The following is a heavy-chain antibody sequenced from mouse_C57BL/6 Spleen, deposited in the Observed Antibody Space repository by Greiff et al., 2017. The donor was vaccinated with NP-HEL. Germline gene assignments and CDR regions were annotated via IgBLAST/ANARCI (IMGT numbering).Heavy chain of an antibody. J-gene: IGHJ2*01. Sequence: ESGPGLVKPSQSLSLTCSVTGYSIPSGYYWNWIRQFPGNKLEWMGYISYDGSNNYNPSLKNRISITRDTSKNQFFLKLNSVTTEDTATYYCAREGITTPFDYWGQGTTLTVSS. V-gene: IGHV3-6*01. CDR2: ISYDGSN. D-gene: IGHD2-4*01. CDR3: AREGITTPFDY. CDR1: GYSIPSGYY.